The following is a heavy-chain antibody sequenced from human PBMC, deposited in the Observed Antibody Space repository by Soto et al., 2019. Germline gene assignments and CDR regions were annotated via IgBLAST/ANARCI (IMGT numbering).Heavy chain of an antibody. CDR2: IYYSGTT. CDR3: ARRPAFGTFDS. D-gene: IGHD3-3*01. Sequence: QLQLQESGPGLVKPSETLSLTCTVSGGSISSSSHYWGWIRQPPGKGLEWIGSIYYSGTTYYNPSLESRVTISIDTSKNQFSLKLNSVTAADTAVFYCARRPAFGTFDSWGQGTLVTVSS. CDR1: GGSISSSSHY. V-gene: IGHV4-39*01. J-gene: IGHJ4*02.